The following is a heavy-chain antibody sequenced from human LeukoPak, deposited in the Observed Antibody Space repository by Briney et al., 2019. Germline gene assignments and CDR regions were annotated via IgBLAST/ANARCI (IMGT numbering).Heavy chain of an antibody. Sequence: SETLSLTCTVSGGSISSDDYYWSWIRQPTGKGLEWIGRIYPSGSTNYNPSLKSRVTMSVDTSKNQFSLKLSSVTAADTAVYFCARGPYSYDSSGAFDIWGQGTMVTVSS. CDR2: IYPSGST. CDR1: GGSISSDDYY. D-gene: IGHD3-22*01. J-gene: IGHJ3*02. CDR3: ARGPYSYDSSGAFDI. V-gene: IGHV4-61*02.